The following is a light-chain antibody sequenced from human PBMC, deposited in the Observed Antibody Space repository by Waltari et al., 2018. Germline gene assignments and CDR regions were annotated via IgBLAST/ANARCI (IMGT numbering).Light chain of an antibody. CDR3: QQYNNWPRT. J-gene: IGKJ1*01. CDR1: QSVSSY. CDR2: GAS. Sequence: EIVMTQSPATLSVSPGERATLSCRAGQSVSSYLAWYQQKPGQAPRLLIYGASTRATGIPARFSGSGSGTEFTLTLSSLQSEDFAVYYCQQYNNWPRTFGQGTKVEIK. V-gene: IGKV3-15*01.